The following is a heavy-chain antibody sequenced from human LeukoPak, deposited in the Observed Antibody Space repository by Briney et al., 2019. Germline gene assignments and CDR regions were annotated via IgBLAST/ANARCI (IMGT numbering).Heavy chain of an antibody. CDR1: GFTFSSYA. D-gene: IGHD2-15*01. Sequence: PGGSLRLSCAASGFTFSSYAMHWVRQAPGKGLEWVAVISYDGSNKYYADSVKGRFTISRDNSKNTLYLQMNSLRAEDTAVYYCAREVVRRFDYWGQGTLVTVSS. J-gene: IGHJ4*02. CDR3: AREVVRRFDY. CDR2: ISYDGSNK. V-gene: IGHV3-30*04.